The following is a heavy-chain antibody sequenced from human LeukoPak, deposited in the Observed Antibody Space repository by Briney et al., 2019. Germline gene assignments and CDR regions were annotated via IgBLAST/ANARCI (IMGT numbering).Heavy chain of an antibody. J-gene: IGHJ4*02. CDR1: GFTFSSHW. CDR3: VRDGQGSTPLDY. D-gene: IGHD1-26*01. CDR2: ISSDGSGP. V-gene: IGHV3-74*01. Sequence: PWGALRLSCAASGFTFSSHWMHWVRQAPGKGLVWVSGISSDGSGPSEGDSVNGGFTISRDNAKNRLCLQMTSLRAEDTAVYFCVRDGQGSTPLDYWGQGTLVTVSS.